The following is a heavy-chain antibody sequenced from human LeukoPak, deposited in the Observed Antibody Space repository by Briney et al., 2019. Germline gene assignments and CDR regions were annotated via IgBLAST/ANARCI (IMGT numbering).Heavy chain of an antibody. Sequence: ASVKVSCKASGYTFINYDINWVRQATGQGLEWMGWMNPNNGRTGYAQKFQGRVTMTSNSSISTAYMELNTLTSDDTAVYYCARGSWITGTTSYYYHMDVWGKGTTVTVSS. CDR2: MNPNNGRT. J-gene: IGHJ6*03. CDR3: ARGSWITGTTSYYYHMDV. D-gene: IGHD1-7*01. CDR1: GYTFINYD. V-gene: IGHV1-8*01.